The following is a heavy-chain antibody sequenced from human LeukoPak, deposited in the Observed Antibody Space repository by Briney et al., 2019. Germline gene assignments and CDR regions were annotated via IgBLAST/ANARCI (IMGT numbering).Heavy chain of an antibody. J-gene: IGHJ6*03. D-gene: IGHD6-19*01. V-gene: IGHV1-69*06. Sequence: SVKVSCKASGGTFSSYAISWVRQAPGQGLEWMGGIIPIFGTANYAQKFQGRVTITADKSTSTAYMDLRSLRSDDTAVYYCARDLRYSSGWSASGMDVWGKGTTVTISS. CDR1: GGTFSSYA. CDR2: IIPIFGTA. CDR3: ARDLRYSSGWSASGMDV.